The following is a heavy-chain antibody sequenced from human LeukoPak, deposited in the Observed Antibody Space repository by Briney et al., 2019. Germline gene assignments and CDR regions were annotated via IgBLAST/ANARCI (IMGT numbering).Heavy chain of an antibody. J-gene: IGHJ4*02. Sequence: PSETLSLTCAVYGGSFSGYYWSWIRQPPGKGLEWIGSIYYSGSTYYNPSLKSRVTISVDTSKNQFSLKLSSVTAADTAVYYCARDFPERYFDYWGQGTLVTVSS. CDR2: IYYSGST. CDR1: GGSFSGYY. CDR3: ARDFPERYFDY. V-gene: IGHV4-34*01.